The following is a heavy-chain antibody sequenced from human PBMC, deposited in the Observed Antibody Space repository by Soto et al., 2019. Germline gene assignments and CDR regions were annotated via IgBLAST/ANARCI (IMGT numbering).Heavy chain of an antibody. CDR3: ARVRIAAAGIYP. D-gene: IGHD6-13*01. Sequence: PGGSLRLSCAASGFTFSSYSMNWVRQAPGKGLEWVSSISSSSSYIYYADSVKGRFTISRDNAKNSLYLQMNSLRAEDTAVYYCARVRIAAAGIYPRGQGPLVTVSS. CDR2: ISSSSSYI. J-gene: IGHJ5*02. CDR1: GFTFSSYS. V-gene: IGHV3-21*01.